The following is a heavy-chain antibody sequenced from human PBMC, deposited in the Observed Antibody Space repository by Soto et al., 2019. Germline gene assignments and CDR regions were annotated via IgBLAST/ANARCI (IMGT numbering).Heavy chain of an antibody. CDR1: GGSISSGDYY. CDR3: ARGGDYYDSSGNWGGMDV. J-gene: IGHJ6*02. V-gene: IGHV4-30-4*01. Sequence: QVQLQESGPGLVKPSQTLSLTCTVSGGSISSGDYYWSWIRQPPGKGLEWIGYIYYSGSTYYNPSLKSRVTISVDTSKNQFSLKLSSVTAADTAVYYCARGGDYYDSSGNWGGMDVWGQGTTVTVSS. CDR2: IYYSGST. D-gene: IGHD3-22*01.